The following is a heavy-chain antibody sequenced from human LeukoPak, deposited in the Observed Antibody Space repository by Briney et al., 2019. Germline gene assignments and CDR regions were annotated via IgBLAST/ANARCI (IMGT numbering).Heavy chain of an antibody. J-gene: IGHJ4*02. CDR1: GFTFSSYA. CDR2: ISYDGSNK. V-gene: IGHV3-30*04. D-gene: IGHD2-21*01. Sequence: GGSLRLSCVASGFTFSSYALHWVRQAPGRGLAWVAVISYDGSNKYYADSVKGRFTISRDNSKKTLYLQMNSLRAEDTAVYYCARDSQNIVVVFHLDYWGQGTLVTVSS. CDR3: ARDSQNIVVVFHLDY.